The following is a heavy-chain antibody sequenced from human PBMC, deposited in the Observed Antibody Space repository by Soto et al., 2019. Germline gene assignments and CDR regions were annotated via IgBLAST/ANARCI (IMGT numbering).Heavy chain of an antibody. CDR3: ASHTPEAYCGCDCPHHYYYGMDV. D-gene: IGHD2-21*02. CDR2: IIPIFGTA. Sequence: SVKVSCKASGGTFSSYAISWVRQAPGQGLEWMGGIIPIFGTANYAQKFQGRVTITADESTSTAYMELSSLRSEDTAVYYCASHTPEAYCGCDCPHHYYYGMDVWGQGTTVTVSS. J-gene: IGHJ6*02. CDR1: GGTFSSYA. V-gene: IGHV1-69*13.